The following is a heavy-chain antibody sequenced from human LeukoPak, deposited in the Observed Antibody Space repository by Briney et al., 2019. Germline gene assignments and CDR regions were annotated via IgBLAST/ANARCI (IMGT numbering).Heavy chain of an antibody. V-gene: IGHV1-69*05. Sequence: SVKVSCKASGGTFSSYAISWVRQAPGQGLEWMGGIIPIFGTTNYAQKFQGRVTMTRDTSISTAYMELSRLRSDDTAVYYCAREACSSTSCYNSSWFDPWGQGTLVTVSS. CDR1: GGTFSSYA. J-gene: IGHJ5*02. D-gene: IGHD2-2*02. CDR2: IIPIFGTT. CDR3: AREACSSTSCYNSSWFDP.